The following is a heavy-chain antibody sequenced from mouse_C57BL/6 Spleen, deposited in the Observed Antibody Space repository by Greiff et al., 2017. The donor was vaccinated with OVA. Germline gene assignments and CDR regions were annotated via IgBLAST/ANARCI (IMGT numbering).Heavy chain of an antibody. J-gene: IGHJ1*03. D-gene: IGHD1-1*01. CDR2: ISSGSSTI. CDR1: GFTFSDYG. CDR3: AGYYGSSYWYFDV. V-gene: IGHV5-17*01. Sequence: DVHLVESGGGLVKPGGSLKLSCAASGFTFSDYGMHWVRQAPEKGLEWVAYISSGSSTIYYADTVKGRFTISRDNAKNTLFLQMTSLRSEDTAMYYCAGYYGSSYWYFDVWGTGTTVTVSS.